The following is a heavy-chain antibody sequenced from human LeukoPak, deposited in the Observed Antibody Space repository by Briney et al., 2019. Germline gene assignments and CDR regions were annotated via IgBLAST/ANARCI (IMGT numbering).Heavy chain of an antibody. D-gene: IGHD6-19*01. V-gene: IGHV3-21*01. CDR3: ARDRGDYSSGWYSDDALDI. CDR1: GFSFSSYN. CDR2: ISISGSYK. Sequence: GGSLRLSCAASGFSFSSYNINWVRQAPGKGLEWVPSISISGSYKYYADSMKGRFTISRDNAKNSLYLQMSSLRAEDTALYYCARDRGDYSSGWYSDDALDIWGQGTMVTVSA. J-gene: IGHJ3*02.